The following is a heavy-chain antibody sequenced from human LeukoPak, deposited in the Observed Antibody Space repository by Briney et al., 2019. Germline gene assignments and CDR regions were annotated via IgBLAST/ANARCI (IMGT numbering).Heavy chain of an antibody. Sequence: GGSLRLSCAASGFTFSSYGMHWVRQAPGKGLEWVSAIASGGSTYYADSVKGRFTLSRDNSKNTLYLQMNSLRAQDTAVYYCAKDVGVVPVFDYWGQGTLVTVSS. CDR3: AKDVGVVPVFDY. CDR1: GFTFSSYG. CDR2: IASGGST. V-gene: IGHV3-23*01. D-gene: IGHD3-3*01. J-gene: IGHJ4*02.